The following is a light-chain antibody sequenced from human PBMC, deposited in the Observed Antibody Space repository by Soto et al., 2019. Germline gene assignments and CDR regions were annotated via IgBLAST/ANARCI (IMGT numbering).Light chain of an antibody. V-gene: IGKV1-9*01. CDR2: AAS. J-gene: IGKJ1*01. CDR1: QGISTS. CDR3: QHYNSYSEA. Sequence: DIQLTQSPSLLSASVGDRVTITCRASQGISTSLAWYQQKPGKAPKLLIYAASTVHSGVPSRFSGSGSGTEFTLTISSLQPDDFATYYCQHYNSYSEAFGQGTKVDIK.